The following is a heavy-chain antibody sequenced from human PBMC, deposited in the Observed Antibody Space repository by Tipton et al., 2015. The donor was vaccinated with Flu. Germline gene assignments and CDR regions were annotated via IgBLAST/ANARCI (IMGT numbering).Heavy chain of an antibody. D-gene: IGHD3-10*02. CDR2: MYSSGTT. V-gene: IGHV4-39*01. Sequence: TLSLTCTVSSGSIRSTNYFCAWIRQPPGKRLELIGSMYSSGTTYYNPSLKSRVTISVDTSKSQFSLKLRSVTAADTAVYYCARLSYYDVDLKNFYFDYWGQGAQVTVSS. CDR3: ARLSYYDVDLKNFYFDY. J-gene: IGHJ4*02. CDR1: SGSIRSTNYF.